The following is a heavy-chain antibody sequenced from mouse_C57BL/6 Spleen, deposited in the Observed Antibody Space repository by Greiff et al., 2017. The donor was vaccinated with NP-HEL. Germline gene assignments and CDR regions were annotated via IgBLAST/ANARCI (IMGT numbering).Heavy chain of an antibody. CDR1: GFTFSDYY. CDR2: INYDGSST. D-gene: IGHD2-5*01. V-gene: IGHV5-16*01. J-gene: IGHJ3*01. CDR3: ARPYYSNYGFAY. Sequence: EVKLVESEGGLVQPGSSMKLSCTASGFTFSDYYMAWVRQVPEKGLEWVANINYDGSSTYYLDSLKSRFIISRDNAKNILYLQMSSLKSEDTATYYCARPYYSNYGFAYWGQGTLVTVSA.